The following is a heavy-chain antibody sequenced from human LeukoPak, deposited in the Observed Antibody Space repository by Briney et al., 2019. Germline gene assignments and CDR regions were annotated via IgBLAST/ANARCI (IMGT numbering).Heavy chain of an antibody. CDR3: ARDFDDVNGDYYYIPDY. D-gene: IGHD3-10*01. V-gene: IGHV3-30*02. CDR2: IRYDGSKK. Sequence: GGSLRLSCAASRFNFSRNGMHWVRQAPGKGLEWVAFIRYDGSKKFYGDSVRGRFTISRDNSKNTPYLQMNTLRDEDTAVYYCARDFDDVNGDYYYIPDYWGQGMLVTVSS. CDR1: RFNFSRNG. J-gene: IGHJ4*02.